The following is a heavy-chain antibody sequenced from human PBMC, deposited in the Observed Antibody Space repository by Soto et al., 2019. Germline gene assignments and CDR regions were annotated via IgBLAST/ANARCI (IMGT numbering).Heavy chain of an antibody. CDR2: VIPIFGAT. Sequence: QVQLVQSGAAVKKPGSSVKVSCKASGGTFSNYAVSWVRQAPGQGLEWMGEVIPIFGATPYAQKFQGRVTITADESTSTAYMELSSLRSEDTAVYYCARRFIQGNGCKHDSVYMWGQAEMVTVSS. CDR1: GGTFSNYA. V-gene: IGHV1-69*01. D-gene: IGHD1-1*01. CDR3: ARRFIQGNGCKHDSVYM. J-gene: IGHJ3*02.